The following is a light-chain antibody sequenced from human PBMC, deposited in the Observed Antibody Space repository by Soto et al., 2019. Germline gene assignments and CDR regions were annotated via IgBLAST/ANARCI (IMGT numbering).Light chain of an antibody. CDR1: SSNIGSNT. CDR2: SNN. J-gene: IGLJ7*01. Sequence: QSVLTQPPSASGTPGQRVTISCSGSSSNIGSNTVNWYQQLPGTAPKLVIYSNNRRPSGVPDRFSGSKSGPSASLAISVLQSEDAANYYCAAWDDSLDGPVFGGGTQLTVL. V-gene: IGLV1-44*01. CDR3: AAWDDSLDGPV.